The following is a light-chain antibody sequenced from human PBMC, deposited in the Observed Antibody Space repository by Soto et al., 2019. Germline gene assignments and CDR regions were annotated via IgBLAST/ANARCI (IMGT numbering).Light chain of an antibody. V-gene: IGKV3-11*01. CDR2: DAS. J-gene: IGKJ5*01. CDR3: QQRSSWPPSIT. Sequence: EIVVTQSPASLSVSPGGXXTLSCRAIQSVSSDLAGYHQKPGQAPRLLIYDASNRATGIPARFSGSGSGTDFTLTISSLEPEDFAVYYCQQRSSWPPSITFGQGTRLEIK. CDR1: QSVSSD.